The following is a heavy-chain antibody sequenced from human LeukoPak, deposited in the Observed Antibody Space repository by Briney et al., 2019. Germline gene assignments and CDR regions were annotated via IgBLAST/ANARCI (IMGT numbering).Heavy chain of an antibody. D-gene: IGHD4-17*01. CDR2: ISSSSTYI. Sequence: GGSLRLSCAASGFTFRSYSMNWVRQAPGKGLEWVSSISSSSTYIYYADSVKGRFTISRDNAKNSLYLQMNSLRAEDTAVYYCARDDGDYVIDYWGQGTLVTVSS. CDR3: ARDDGDYVIDY. CDR1: GFTFRSYS. J-gene: IGHJ4*02. V-gene: IGHV3-21*01.